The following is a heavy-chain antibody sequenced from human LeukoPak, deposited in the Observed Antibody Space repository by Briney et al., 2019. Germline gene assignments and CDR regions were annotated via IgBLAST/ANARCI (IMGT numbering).Heavy chain of an antibody. CDR1: GFNVGSYG. Sequence: GGSLRLSCAASGFNVGSYGMHWVRQAPGKGLEYVSAISSNGASTYYADSVKGRFTISRDNPKNTLNLQMGSLRAEDMAVYYCARWLGAYDCWGQGALVIVSS. V-gene: IGHV3-64*02. CDR2: ISSNGAST. D-gene: IGHD2-21*01. J-gene: IGHJ4*02. CDR3: ARWLGAYDC.